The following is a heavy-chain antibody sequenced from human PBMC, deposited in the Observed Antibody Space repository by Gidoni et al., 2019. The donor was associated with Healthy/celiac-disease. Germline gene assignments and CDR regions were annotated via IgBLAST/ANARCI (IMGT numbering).Heavy chain of an antibody. V-gene: IGHV3-11*05. J-gene: IGHJ5*02. D-gene: IGHD6-19*01. CDR2: ISSSSSYT. Sequence: QVQLVESGGGLVKPGGSLRLSCAASGFTFIDYYMSWIRQAPGKGLEWVSYISSSSSYTNYADSVKGRFTISRDNAKNSLYLQMNSLRAEDTAVYYCARTRIAVADNWFDPWGQGTLVTVSS. CDR1: GFTFIDYY. CDR3: ARTRIAVADNWFDP.